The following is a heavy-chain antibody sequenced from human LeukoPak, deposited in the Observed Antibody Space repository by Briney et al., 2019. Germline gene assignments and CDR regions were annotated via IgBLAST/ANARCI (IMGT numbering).Heavy chain of an antibody. D-gene: IGHD1-26*01. CDR2: INHSGST. V-gene: IGHV4-34*01. CDR3: SRESGAFCPFGY. CDR1: GGSFSGYY. Sequence: PSETLSLTCAVYGGSFSGYYWSWIRQPPGKGLEWIGEINHSGSTNYNPSLKSRVTMSLDESSNQLSLKLTSVTAADTAIYYCSRESGAFCPFGYWGQGTLVIVPS. J-gene: IGHJ4*02.